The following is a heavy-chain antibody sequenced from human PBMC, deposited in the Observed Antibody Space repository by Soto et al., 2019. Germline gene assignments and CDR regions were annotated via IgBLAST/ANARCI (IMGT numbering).Heavy chain of an antibody. CDR1: GFTFSSYS. D-gene: IGHD3-10*01. V-gene: IGHV3-21*01. CDR3: ARGLPDGSGQYCDY. J-gene: IGHJ4*02. CDR2: ISSSSSYI. Sequence: EVQLVESGGGLVKPGGSLGLSCAASGFTFSSYSMNWVRQAPGKGLEWVSSISSSSSYIYYGDSVKGRFTISRDNAKNSLYLQMNSLRAEDTAVYYCARGLPDGSGQYCDYWGQGTLVTVSS.